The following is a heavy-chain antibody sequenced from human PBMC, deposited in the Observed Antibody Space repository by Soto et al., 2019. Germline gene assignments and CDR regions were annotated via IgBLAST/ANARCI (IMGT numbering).Heavy chain of an antibody. CDR2: ISYDGGLQ. CDR1: VFTFTSYG. CDR3: VSDRGYGHASVPYS. D-gene: IGHD5-18*01. J-gene: IGHJ4*02. V-gene: IGHV3-30*03. Sequence: QAHLVESGGGVVQPRRSLRLSCAASVFTFTSYGMHWVRQAPGTRLEWVAVISYDGGLQHYADSVKGRFTISRDNSKNMVLLQMNSLRAEDTAVYYCVSDRGYGHASVPYSWGQGTLVSVSS.